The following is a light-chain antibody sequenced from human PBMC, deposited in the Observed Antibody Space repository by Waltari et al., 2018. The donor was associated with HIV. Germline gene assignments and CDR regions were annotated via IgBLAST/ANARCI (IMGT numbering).Light chain of an antibody. V-gene: IGLV1-44*01. CDR1: SSNIGSNT. J-gene: IGLJ3*02. CDR3: ATWDDSLNAWV. Sequence: QSVLNQSPSASGTPGQRVIISCSGSSSNIGSNTVTWYQQFPGTAPKLLIYSYGQRPSGVPERVSGSKSANSASLAISGLRSEDEADYYCATWDDSLNAWVFGGGTKLTVL. CDR2: SYG.